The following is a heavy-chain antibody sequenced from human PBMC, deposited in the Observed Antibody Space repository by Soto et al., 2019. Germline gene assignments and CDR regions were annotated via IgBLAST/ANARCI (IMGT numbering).Heavy chain of an antibody. V-gene: IGHV1-2*02. J-gene: IGHJ1*01. D-gene: IGHD3-9*01. CDR3: ATSDYDILTGYLHI. Sequence: QAHLVQSGAEVRKPGASVKVSCQALEHTSTIYYIHWVRQARGQGLEGMGWINADSVSTTYAEDFRGRVTFTRETSTRTFHMELSRLRLDDKAMYFCATSDYDILTGYLHIWGQGTLITVSS. CDR1: EHTSTIYY. CDR2: INADSVST.